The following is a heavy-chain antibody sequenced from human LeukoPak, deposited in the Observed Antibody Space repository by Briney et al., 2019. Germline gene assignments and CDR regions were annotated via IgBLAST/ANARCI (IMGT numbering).Heavy chain of an antibody. V-gene: IGHV4-34*01. CDR1: GGSFSGYY. J-gene: IGHJ4*02. CDR3: ARFNKITMIVVP. D-gene: IGHD3-22*01. Sequence: SETLSLTCAVYGGSFSGYYWSWIRQPAGKGLEWIGEINHSGSTNYNPSLKSRVTISVDTSKNQFSLKLSSVTAADTAVYYCARFNKITMIVVPWGQGTLVTVSS. CDR2: INHSGST.